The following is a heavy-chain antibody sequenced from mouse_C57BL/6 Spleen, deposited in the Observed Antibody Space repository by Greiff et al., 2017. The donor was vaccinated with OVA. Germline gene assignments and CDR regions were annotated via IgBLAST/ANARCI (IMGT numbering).Heavy chain of an antibody. D-gene: IGHD2-4*01. J-gene: IGHJ2*01. Sequence: VQLQQPGAELVKPGASVKMSCKASGYTFTSYWITWVKQRPGQGLEWIGDIYPGSGSTNYNEKFKSKATLTVDTSSSTAYMQLSSLTSEDSAVYYCARGDYDYDRPYFDYWGQGTTLTVSS. CDR1: GYTFTSYW. CDR2: IYPGSGST. V-gene: IGHV1-55*01. CDR3: ARGDYDYDRPYFDY.